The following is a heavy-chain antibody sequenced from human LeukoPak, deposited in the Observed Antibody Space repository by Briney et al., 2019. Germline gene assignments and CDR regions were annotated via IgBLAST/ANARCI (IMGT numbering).Heavy chain of an antibody. V-gene: IGHV1-46*01. J-gene: IGHJ5*02. CDR3: ARDAVPAAIFSWFDP. D-gene: IGHD2-2*01. CDR2: INPSGGGT. Sequence: GASVKVSCKASGYTFTSYYMHWVRQAPGQGLEWMGIINPSGGGTSYAQKFQGRVTMTRDTSTSTVYMELSSLRSEDTAVYYCARDAVPAAIFSWFDPWGQGTLVTVSS. CDR1: GYTFTSYY.